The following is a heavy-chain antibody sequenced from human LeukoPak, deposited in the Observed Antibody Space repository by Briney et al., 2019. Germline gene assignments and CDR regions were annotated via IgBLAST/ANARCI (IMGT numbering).Heavy chain of an antibody. D-gene: IGHD6-13*01. Sequence: PGGSLRLSCAASGFTFSSYAMSWVRQAPGKGLEWVSAISGSGGSTYYADSVRGRFTISRDNSRNTVYLEMNSLRAEDTAIYYCAKVSWANYFDYWGQGTLVTVSS. J-gene: IGHJ4*02. CDR3: AKVSWANYFDY. CDR1: GFTFSSYA. CDR2: ISGSGGST. V-gene: IGHV3-23*01.